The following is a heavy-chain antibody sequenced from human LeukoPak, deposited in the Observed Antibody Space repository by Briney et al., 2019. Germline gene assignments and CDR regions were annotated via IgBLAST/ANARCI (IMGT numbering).Heavy chain of an antibody. CDR3: ARTKYDFWSGYHGMDV. CDR2: ISSSGSTI. CDR1: GFTFSSYE. D-gene: IGHD3-3*01. Sequence: GGSLRLSCAVSGFTFSSYEMNWVRQAPGKGLEWVSYISSSGSTIYYADSVKGRFTISRDNAKNSLYLQMNSLRAEDTAVYYCARTKYDFWSGYHGMDVWGQGTTVTVSS. J-gene: IGHJ6*02. V-gene: IGHV3-48*03.